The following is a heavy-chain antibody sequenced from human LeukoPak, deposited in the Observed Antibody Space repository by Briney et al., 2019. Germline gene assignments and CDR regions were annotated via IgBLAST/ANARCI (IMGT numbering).Heavy chain of an antibody. J-gene: IGHJ4*02. D-gene: IGHD2-2*01. CDR3: AKDALLVAVPAAILAN. V-gene: IGHV3-23*01. Sequence: GGSLRLSCAASGFTFSSYAMSWVRQAPGKGLEWVSAISGSGGSTYYADSVKGRFTISRDNSKNTLYLQMNSLRAEDTAVYYCAKDALLVAVPAAILANWGQGTLVTVSS. CDR2: ISGSGGST. CDR1: GFTFSSYA.